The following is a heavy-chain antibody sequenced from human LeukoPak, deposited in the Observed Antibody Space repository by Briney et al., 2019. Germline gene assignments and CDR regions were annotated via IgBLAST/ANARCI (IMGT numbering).Heavy chain of an antibody. CDR1: GYSISSGYY. Sequence: SETLSLTCTVSGYSISSGYYWAWIRQPPGKGLEWIGNIYHTGSTNYKSPLKSRAAISLGTSKNQFSLKLNSVTAADTAVYYCARGYCSTTSCPYIWFDPWGQGTLVTVSS. D-gene: IGHD2-2*01. J-gene: IGHJ5*02. CDR2: IYHTGST. V-gene: IGHV4-38-2*02. CDR3: ARGYCSTTSCPYIWFDP.